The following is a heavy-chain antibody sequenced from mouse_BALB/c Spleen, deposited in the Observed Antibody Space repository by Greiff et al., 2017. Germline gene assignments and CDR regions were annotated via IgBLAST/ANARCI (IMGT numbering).Heavy chain of an antibody. J-gene: IGHJ3*01. Sequence: VQLQQSGPQLVRPGASVKISCKASGYSFTSYWMHWVKQRPGQGLEWIGMIDPSDSETRLNQKFKDKATLTVDKSSSTAYMQLSSPTSEDSAVSNCARSGGNYEGFAYWGQGTLVTVSA. D-gene: IGHD2-1*01. CDR2: IDPSDSET. CDR3: ARSGGNYEGFAY. CDR1: GYSFTSYW. V-gene: IGHV1S127*01.